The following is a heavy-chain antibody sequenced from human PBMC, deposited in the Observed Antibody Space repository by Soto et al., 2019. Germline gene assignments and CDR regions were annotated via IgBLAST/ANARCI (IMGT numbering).Heavy chain of an antibody. CDR1: VGTFSSYA. CDR3: AREGCSSTSCCSGGPEEYYGMDV. J-gene: IGHJ6*02. Sequence: GASVKVSCKASVGTFSSYAISWVRQAPGQGXEWMGGIIPIFGTANYAQKFQGRDTITADESTSTAYMELSSLRSEDTAVYYCAREGCSSTSCCSGGPEEYYGMDVWGHGTTVTVFS. V-gene: IGHV1-69*13. CDR2: IIPIFGTA. D-gene: IGHD2-2*01.